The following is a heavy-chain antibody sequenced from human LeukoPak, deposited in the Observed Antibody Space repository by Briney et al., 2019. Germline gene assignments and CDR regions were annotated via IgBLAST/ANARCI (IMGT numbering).Heavy chain of an antibody. CDR3: AGDPRYCSGGSCFGY. D-gene: IGHD2-15*01. V-gene: IGHV4-34*01. CDR2: INHSGST. J-gene: IGHJ4*02. CDR1: GGSFSGYY. Sequence: SETLSLTCAVYGGSFSGYYWSWIRQPPGKGLEWIGEINHSGSTNYNPSLKSRVTISVDTSKNQFSLKLSSVTAADTAVYYCAGDPRYCSGGSCFGYWGQGTLVTVSS.